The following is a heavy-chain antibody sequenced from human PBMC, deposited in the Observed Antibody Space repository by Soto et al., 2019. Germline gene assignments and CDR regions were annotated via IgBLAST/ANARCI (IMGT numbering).Heavy chain of an antibody. CDR1: GFTFGNYW. CDR3: ASYRVSYAMDV. CDR2: MNQNGSEK. V-gene: IGHV3-7*05. J-gene: IGHJ6*02. Sequence: EVQLVESGGGLVQPGGSLRLSCTVSGFTFGNYWMTWVRQAPGKGLEWVANMNQNGSEKYYVDSVKGRFAISRDNAKNSLYLQMNSLSAEDTAVHYCASYRVSYAMDVWGQGTTVTVSS.